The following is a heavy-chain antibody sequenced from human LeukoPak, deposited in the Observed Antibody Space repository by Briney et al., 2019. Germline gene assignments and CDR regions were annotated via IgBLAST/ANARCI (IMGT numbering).Heavy chain of an antibody. Sequence: PGGSLRLSCAASGFTFNNYGMHWVRQAPGKGLEWVAFIRYDGSNKYYADSVKGRFTISRDNSKNTLYLQMDSLRGEDTAVYYCAKDHWDCSGDSCPSYYYCMDVWGQGTTVTVSS. V-gene: IGHV3-30*02. CDR2: IRYDGSNK. CDR3: AKDHWDCSGDSCPSYYYCMDV. CDR1: GFTFNNYG. D-gene: IGHD2-15*01. J-gene: IGHJ6*02.